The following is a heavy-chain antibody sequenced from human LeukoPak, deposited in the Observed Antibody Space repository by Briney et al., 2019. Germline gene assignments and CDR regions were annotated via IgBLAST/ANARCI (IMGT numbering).Heavy chain of an antibody. J-gene: IGHJ4*02. Sequence: SETLSLTCTVSGGSITSGGYYWSWIRQPPGKGLEWIGYIYYSGTTSYNPSLKSRLTISLDTSENQFSLKLSSVTAADTAVYYCARGSTGDKSNNWGQGTLVTVSS. CDR3: ARGSTGDKSNN. CDR2: IYYSGTT. D-gene: IGHD7-27*01. V-gene: IGHV4-31*03. CDR1: GGSITSGGYY.